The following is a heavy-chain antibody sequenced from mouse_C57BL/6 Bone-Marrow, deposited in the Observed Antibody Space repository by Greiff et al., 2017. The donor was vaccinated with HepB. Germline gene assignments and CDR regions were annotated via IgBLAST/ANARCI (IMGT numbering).Heavy chain of an antibody. V-gene: IGHV1-77*01. Sequence: VQRVESGAELVKPGASVKISCKASGYTFTDYYINWVKQRPGQGLEWIGKIGPGSGSTYYNEKFKGKATLTADKSSSTAYMQLSSLTSEDSAVYFCAREEAYYYGSSYVDYFDYWGQGTTLTVSS. D-gene: IGHD1-1*01. CDR2: IGPGSGST. CDR3: AREEAYYYGSSYVDYFDY. CDR1: GYTFTDYY. J-gene: IGHJ2*01.